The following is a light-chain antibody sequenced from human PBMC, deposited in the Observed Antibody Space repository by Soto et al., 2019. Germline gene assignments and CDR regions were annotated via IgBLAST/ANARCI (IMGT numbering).Light chain of an antibody. V-gene: IGLV2-11*01. CDR3: CSYAGSSTSFV. CDR1: SSDVGGYNS. Sequence: ALTQPRLVSXSPGQSVTISCTGTSSDVGGYNSVSWYQQHPDKAPKFMIYDVSKRPSGVPARFSGSKSGNTASLTISGLQADDEADYFCCSYAGSSTSFVFGGGTKVTVL. J-gene: IGLJ1*01. CDR2: DVS.